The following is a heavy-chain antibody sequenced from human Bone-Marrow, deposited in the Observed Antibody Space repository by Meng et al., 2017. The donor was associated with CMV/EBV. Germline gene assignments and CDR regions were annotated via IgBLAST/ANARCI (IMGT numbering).Heavy chain of an antibody. CDR2: IGTAGDR. CDR3: ARDRLLEWLPGFGYYYYYGMDV. V-gene: IGHV3-13*01. D-gene: IGHD3-3*01. CDR1: GFTFSRND. J-gene: IGHJ6*02. Sequence: GESLKISCAASGFTFSRNDMHWVRQPVGKGLEWVSTIGTAGDRSYAGSVKGRFTISRDNAKNSLYLQMNSLRAEDTAVYYCARDRLLEWLPGFGYYYYYGMDVWGQGTTVTASS.